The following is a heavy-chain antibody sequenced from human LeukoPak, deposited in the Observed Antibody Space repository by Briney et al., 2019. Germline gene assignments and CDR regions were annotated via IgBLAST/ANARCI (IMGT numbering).Heavy chain of an antibody. CDR2: ISGSGGSA. Sequence: GGSLRLSCAASGFTFSSYAMSWVRQAPGKGLEWVSGISGSGGSAYYADSAKGRFTISRDNSKNTLYLQMNSLRAEDTAVYYCAKGGFGYSYGPVDYWGQGTLVTVSS. CDR3: AKGGFGYSYGPVDY. D-gene: IGHD5-18*01. CDR1: GFTFSSYA. V-gene: IGHV3-23*01. J-gene: IGHJ4*02.